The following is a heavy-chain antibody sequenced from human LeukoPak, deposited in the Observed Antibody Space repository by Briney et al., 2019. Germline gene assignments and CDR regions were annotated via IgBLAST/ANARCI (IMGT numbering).Heavy chain of an antibody. Sequence: PSETLSLTCTVSGGSISSYYWSWIRQPPGKGLEWIGYIYYSGSTNYNPSLKSRATMSVDTSKNQFSLKLSSVTAADTAVYYCARGVYCSSTSCPNYYYYMDVWGKGTTVTVSS. V-gene: IGHV4-59*12. J-gene: IGHJ6*03. CDR1: GGSISSYY. D-gene: IGHD2-2*01. CDR3: ARGVYCSSTSCPNYYYYMDV. CDR2: IYYSGST.